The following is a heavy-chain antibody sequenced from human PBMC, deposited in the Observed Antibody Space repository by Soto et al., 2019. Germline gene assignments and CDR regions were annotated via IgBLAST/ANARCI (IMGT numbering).Heavy chain of an antibody. J-gene: IGHJ6*02. V-gene: IGHV1-18*01. Sequence: QVQLVQSGAEVKKPGASVKVSCKASGYTFTSYGISWVRQAPGQGLEWMGWISAYNGNTNYAQKLQGRVTMTTDTSTSTAYMELRSLRSDDTAVYYCARVNYSPPYYSSAGMDVWGQGTTVTVSS. CDR2: ISAYNGNT. CDR1: GYTFTSYG. CDR3: ARVNYSPPYYSSAGMDV. D-gene: IGHD5-18*01.